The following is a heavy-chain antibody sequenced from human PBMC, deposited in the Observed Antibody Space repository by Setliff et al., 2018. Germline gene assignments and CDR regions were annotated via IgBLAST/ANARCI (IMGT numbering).Heavy chain of an antibody. J-gene: IGHJ4*01. CDR2: IYYSGST. Sequence: SETLSLTCTVSGGSISDYYWSWIRQAPGKGLEWIGYIYYSGSTYYNPSLKSRVTISVDTSKNQFSLKLSSVTAADTGVYYCARGLVDERTAYPYAEYFQYWGDGTLVTVSS. CDR1: GGSISDYY. D-gene: IGHD3-16*01. CDR3: ARGLVDERTAYPYAEYFQY. V-gene: IGHV4-59*12.